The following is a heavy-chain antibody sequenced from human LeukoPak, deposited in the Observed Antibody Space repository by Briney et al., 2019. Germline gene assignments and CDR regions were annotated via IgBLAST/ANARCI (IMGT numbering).Heavy chain of an antibody. Sequence: PGGSLRLSCAASGFTFKNYWMSWVRQTPGKGLEWVALINTDGSQEEYVDSVKGRFTISRDNAKNSMYLQMNSLRAEDTAVYYCVRDSPPRYSGSEGGEGYWGQGTLVTVSS. CDR3: VRDSPPRYSGSEGGEGY. J-gene: IGHJ4*02. D-gene: IGHD1-26*01. CDR1: GFTFKNYW. V-gene: IGHV3-7*01. CDR2: INTDGSQE.